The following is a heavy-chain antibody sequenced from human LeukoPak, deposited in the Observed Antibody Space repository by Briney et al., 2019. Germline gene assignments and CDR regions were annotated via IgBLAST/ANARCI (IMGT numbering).Heavy chain of an antibody. CDR2: IYSGGSR. J-gene: IGHJ3*02. CDR3: ARERAFDI. V-gene: IGHV3-53*01. CDR1: GFTVSSNY. Sequence: GGSLRLSCAASGFTVSSNYMSWVRQAPGKGLEWVSVIYSGGSRYYADSVKGRFTISRDNSKNTVYLQMNSLRAEDTAVYHCARERAFDIWGQGTMVTVSS.